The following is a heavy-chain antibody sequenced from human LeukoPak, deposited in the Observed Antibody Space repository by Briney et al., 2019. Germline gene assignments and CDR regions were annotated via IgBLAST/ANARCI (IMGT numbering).Heavy chain of an antibody. Sequence: SETLSLTCTVSGGSISSSSYYWGWIRPPPGKGLEWIGSIYYSGSTYYNPSLKSRVTISVDTSKNQFSLKLSSVTAADTAVYYCAGTQGYCSSTSCSYYYGMDVWGQGTTVTVSS. J-gene: IGHJ6*02. D-gene: IGHD2-2*01. V-gene: IGHV4-39*01. CDR2: IYYSGST. CDR3: AGTQGYCSSTSCSYYYGMDV. CDR1: GGSISSSSYY.